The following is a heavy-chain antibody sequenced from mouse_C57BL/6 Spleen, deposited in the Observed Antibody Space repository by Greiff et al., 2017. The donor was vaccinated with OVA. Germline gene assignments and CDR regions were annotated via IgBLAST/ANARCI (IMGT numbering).Heavy chain of an antibody. CDR1: GYTFTDYN. Sequence: EVQLQQSGPELVKPGASVKMSCKASGYTFTDYNMHWVKQSHGKSLEWIGYINPNNGGTSYNQKFKGKATLTVNQSSSTAYMELRSLTSEDSAVYYCASPSYYGSSYVYYFDYWGQGTTLTVSS. CDR2: INPNNGGT. V-gene: IGHV1-22*01. CDR3: ASPSYYGSSYVYYFDY. D-gene: IGHD1-1*01. J-gene: IGHJ2*01.